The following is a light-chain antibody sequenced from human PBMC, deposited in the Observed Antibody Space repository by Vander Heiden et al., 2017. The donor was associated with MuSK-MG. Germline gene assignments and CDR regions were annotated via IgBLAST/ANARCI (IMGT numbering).Light chain of an antibody. V-gene: IGKV3-20*01. J-gene: IGKJ3*01. CDR3: QQEHNSPNT. Sequence: EFVLTQSPGTLSLSPGERATLSCRVSQSVSSSNLAWYQQTPGQAPRLLIYGTSTRANGIPDRFSGSGSGTDFTLTISRLEPEDFAVYYCQQEHNSPNTFGHGTKVDVK. CDR1: QSVSSSN. CDR2: GTS.